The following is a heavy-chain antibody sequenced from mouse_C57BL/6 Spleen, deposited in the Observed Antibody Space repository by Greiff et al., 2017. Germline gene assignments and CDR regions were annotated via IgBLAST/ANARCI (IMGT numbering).Heavy chain of an antibody. CDR3: ERDVYYGRSYGRFAY. J-gene: IGHJ3*01. D-gene: IGHD1-1*01. CDR2: IYPGDGDT. CDR1: GYAFSSSW. V-gene: IGHV1-82*01. Sequence: QVQLQQSGPELVKPGASVKISCKASGYAFSSSWMNWVKQRPGKGLEWIGRIYPGDGDTNYNGKFKGKATLTADKSSSTAYMQLSSLTSEDSAVYFCERDVYYGRSYGRFAYWGQGTLVTVSA.